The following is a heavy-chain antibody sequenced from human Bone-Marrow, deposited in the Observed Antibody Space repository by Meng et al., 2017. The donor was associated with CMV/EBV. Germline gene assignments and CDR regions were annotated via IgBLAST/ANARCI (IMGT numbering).Heavy chain of an antibody. D-gene: IGHD4-11*01. J-gene: IGHJ5*02. V-gene: IGHV4/OR15-8*01. CDR3: ARVGRVRFLQGWFDP. CDR2: IYHSGST. Sequence: ESLKISCAASGFTFSSYAMHWVRQPPGKGLEWIGEIYHSGSTNYNPSLKSRVTISVDKSKNQFSLKLSSVTAADTAVYYCARVGRVRFLQGWFDPWGQGTLVTVSS. CDR1: GFTFSSYA.